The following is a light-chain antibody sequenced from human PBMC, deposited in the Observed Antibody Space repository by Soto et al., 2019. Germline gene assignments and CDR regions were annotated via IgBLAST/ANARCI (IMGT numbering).Light chain of an antibody. V-gene: IGKV1-39*01. J-gene: IGKJ4*01. CDR2: AAS. Sequence: DIQMTQSPSSLSASVGDGVTITCRASQNISYYLNWYQQKPGKAPKLLIYAASSLQSGVPSRFSSSASGTDFTLTISSLQPEDFATYYCQQSYSTPLSFGGGTKVEIK. CDR3: QQSYSTPLS. CDR1: QNISYY.